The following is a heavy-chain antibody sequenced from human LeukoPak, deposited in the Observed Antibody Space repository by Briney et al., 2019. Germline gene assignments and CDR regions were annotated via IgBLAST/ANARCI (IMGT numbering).Heavy chain of an antibody. CDR1: GFTFSSYG. CDR2: IWNDGNDK. J-gene: IGHJ4*02. Sequence: PGGSLRLSCEASGFTFSSYGMHWVRQAPGEGLERVAGIWNDGNDKYYADSVKGRFIISRDNSKNTLYLQMNSLRAEDTAVYYCARDNSGSYSFVDYWGQGTLVTVSS. D-gene: IGHD3-10*01. CDR3: ARDNSGSYSFVDY. V-gene: IGHV3-33*01.